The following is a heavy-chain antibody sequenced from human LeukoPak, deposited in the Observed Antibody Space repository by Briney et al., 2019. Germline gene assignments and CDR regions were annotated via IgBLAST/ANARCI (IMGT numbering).Heavy chain of an antibody. J-gene: IGHJ6*03. CDR2: LSGTGGNT. V-gene: IGHV3-23*01. CDR3: ARDGTTTLYHMDV. D-gene: IGHD1-26*01. CDR1: GFTFSSYA. Sequence: GGSLRLSCAASGFTFSSYAMSWVRQAPGKGLEWVSTLSGTGGNTFYADSVKGRFTISRDNSKSTLYLQMSSLRAEDTAVYYCARDGTTTLYHMDVWGKGTTVTVSS.